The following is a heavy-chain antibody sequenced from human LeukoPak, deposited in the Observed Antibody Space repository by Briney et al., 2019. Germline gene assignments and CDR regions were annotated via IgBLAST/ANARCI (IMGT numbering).Heavy chain of an antibody. Sequence: PGGSLRLSCAASGFTFSTYGLHWGRQAPGKGLESGALISDDGNKKFYADSVKGRFTISRDNSNDTLYLQMSILTADDTAVTHCARDTWGDQGGYVDYYYYMDVWGKGTTVTVSS. J-gene: IGHJ6*03. CDR3: ARDTWGDQGGYVDYYYYMDV. CDR2: ISDDGNKK. CDR1: GFTFSTYG. V-gene: IGHV3-30*15. D-gene: IGHD3-16*01.